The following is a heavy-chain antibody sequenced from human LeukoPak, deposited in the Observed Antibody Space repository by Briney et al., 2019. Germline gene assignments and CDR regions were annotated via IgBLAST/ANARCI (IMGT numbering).Heavy chain of an antibody. D-gene: IGHD2-2*02. CDR3: ARGYCSSSSCYRYYYYYMDV. CDR2: IHYSGST. CDR1: GGSISSYY. J-gene: IGHJ6*03. V-gene: IGHV4-59*08. Sequence: SETLSLTCTVSGGSISSYYWSWIRQPPGKGMEWIGYIHYSGSTNYNPSLKSRVTILVGTSKNQFSLKLSSVTAADTAVYYCARGYCSSSSCYRYYYYYMDVWGKGTTVTVSS.